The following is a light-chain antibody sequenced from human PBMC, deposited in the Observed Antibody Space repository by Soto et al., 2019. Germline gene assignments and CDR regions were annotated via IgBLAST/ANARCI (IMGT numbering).Light chain of an antibody. CDR1: QSVGSN. Sequence: EVLMTQSPATLSVSPGERATLSCRASQSVGSNLAWYQQKPGQAPRLLIYGASTRATGIPARFSGSGSGTDFTLTISSLQSEDFVVYFCQQYNEWPGTFGQGTKVDIK. CDR2: GAS. J-gene: IGKJ1*01. V-gene: IGKV3-15*01. CDR3: QQYNEWPGT.